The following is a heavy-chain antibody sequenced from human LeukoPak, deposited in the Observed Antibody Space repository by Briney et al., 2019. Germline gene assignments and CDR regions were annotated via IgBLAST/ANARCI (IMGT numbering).Heavy chain of an antibody. J-gene: IGHJ4*02. CDR2: INPNSGGT. CDR1: GYTFTSYG. V-gene: IGHV1-2*04. CDR3: ARSTGIAVAIDY. D-gene: IGHD1-14*01. Sequence: ASVKVSCKASGYTFTSYGISWVRQAPGQGLEWMRWINPNSGGTNYAQKFQGWVTMTRDTSISTAYMELSRLRSDDTAVYYCARSTGIAVAIDYWGQGTLVTVSS.